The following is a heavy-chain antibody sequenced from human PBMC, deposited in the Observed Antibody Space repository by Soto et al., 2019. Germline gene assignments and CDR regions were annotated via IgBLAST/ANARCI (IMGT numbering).Heavy chain of an antibody. CDR3: AKDGSCLDY. J-gene: IGHJ4*02. V-gene: IGHV3-30*18. CDR1: GFTFSSYG. Sequence: PGGSLRLSCAASGFTFSSYGMHWVRQAPGKGLEWVAVISYDGSNKYYADSVKGRFTISRDNSRNTLYLQMNSLRAEDTAVYYCAKDGSCLDYWGQGTLVTVSS. D-gene: IGHD3-10*01. CDR2: ISYDGSNK.